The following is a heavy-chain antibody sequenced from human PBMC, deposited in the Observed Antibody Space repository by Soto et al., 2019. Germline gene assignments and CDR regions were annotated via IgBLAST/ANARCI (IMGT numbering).Heavy chain of an antibody. J-gene: IGHJ4*02. Sequence: LRLSCTASGFTFSSHAMTWVRQAPGKGLEWVSGLSDSGGSTYYADSVKGRFTISRDNSMNTLYLQMNTLRAEDTAVYYCAKVSSSWYSGFFDLWGQGTLVTVSS. CDR3: AKVSSSWYSGFFDL. V-gene: IGHV3-23*01. CDR2: LSDSGGST. CDR1: GFTFSSHA. D-gene: IGHD6-13*01.